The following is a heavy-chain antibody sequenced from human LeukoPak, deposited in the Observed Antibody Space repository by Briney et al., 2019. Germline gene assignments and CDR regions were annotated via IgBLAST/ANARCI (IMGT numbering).Heavy chain of an antibody. J-gene: IGHJ4*02. Sequence: ASVKVSCKASGYTFTPYYMHWVRQAPGQGLEWMGRINPNSGGTNYAQKFQGRVTMTRDTSISTAYMELTRLRSDDTAVYYCATLWEASMVTKGNWGQGTLVTVSS. CDR2: INPNSGGT. CDR1: GYTFTPYY. D-gene: IGHD3-10*01. V-gene: IGHV1-2*06. CDR3: ATLWEASMVTKGN.